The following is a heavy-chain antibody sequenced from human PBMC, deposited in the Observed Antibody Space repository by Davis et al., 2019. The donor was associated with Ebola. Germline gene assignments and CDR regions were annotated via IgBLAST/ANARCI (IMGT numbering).Heavy chain of an antibody. Sequence: ASVKVSCKSSGYTFTSYGLVWVRQAPGLGLEWMGWISGFNTNTNFAQKFQGRVTVSKDTSTNTAYMDLRSLTSDDTATYYCARAPNYDVLTGTSSYYFDYWGQGTLVTASS. J-gene: IGHJ4*02. V-gene: IGHV1-18*04. CDR2: ISGFNTNT. D-gene: IGHD3-9*01. CDR3: ARAPNYDVLTGTSSYYFDY. CDR1: GYTFTSYG.